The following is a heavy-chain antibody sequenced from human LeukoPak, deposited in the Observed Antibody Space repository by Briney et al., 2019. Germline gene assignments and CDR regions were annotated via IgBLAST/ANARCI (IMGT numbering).Heavy chain of an antibody. CDR2: INPNTGDT. Sequence: GASVKVSCKASGYTFNVYYIHWVRQAPGRGLEWMGWINPNTGDTNYAQKFEGWVTMTRDTSMSTVYMELSRLKSDDTAVYYCARDSGWEVVLYASEIWGQGTMVTVSS. V-gene: IGHV1-2*04. J-gene: IGHJ3*02. CDR1: GYTFNVYY. D-gene: IGHD1-26*01. CDR3: ARDSGWEVVLYASEI.